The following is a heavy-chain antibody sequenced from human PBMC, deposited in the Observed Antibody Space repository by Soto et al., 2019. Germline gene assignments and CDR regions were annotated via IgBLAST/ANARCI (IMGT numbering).Heavy chain of an antibody. Sequence: EVQLVESGGGLVQPGGSLKLSCAASGFTFSGSAMHWVRQASGKGLEWVGRIRSKANSYATAYAASVKGRFTISRDDSKNTAYLQMNSLKTEDAAVYYCTAPLDYWGQGTLVTVSS. CDR2: IRSKANSYAT. CDR1: GFTFSGSA. V-gene: IGHV3-73*01. J-gene: IGHJ4*02. CDR3: TAPLDY.